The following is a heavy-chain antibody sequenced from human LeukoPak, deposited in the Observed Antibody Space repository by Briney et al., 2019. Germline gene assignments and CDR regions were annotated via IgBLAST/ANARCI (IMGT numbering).Heavy chain of an antibody. J-gene: IGHJ5*02. V-gene: IGHV4-34*01. CDR3: ARGGCSGGSCPTNWFDP. D-gene: IGHD2-15*01. CDR1: GGSFSGYY. Sequence: PSETLSLTCAVYGGSFSGYYWSWIRQPPGTGLEWLGEINHRGSTTYNPSLKSRVTISVDASKSQVALKLSSVTAAGTAVYYCARGGCSGGSCPTNWFDPWGQGTLVTVSS. CDR2: INHRGST.